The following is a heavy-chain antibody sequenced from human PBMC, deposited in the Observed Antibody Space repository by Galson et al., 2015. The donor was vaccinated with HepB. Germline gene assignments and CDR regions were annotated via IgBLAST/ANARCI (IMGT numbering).Heavy chain of an antibody. Sequence: CAISGDSVSSNRAAWNWIRQSPSRGLEWLGRTYYRSKWYNDYAISVKSRITINPDTSKNQFSLHLNSVTPEDTAVYYCARAAYYSDSYGLPTYYFDYWGQGTLVTVSS. D-gene: IGHD3-22*01. CDR1: GDSVSSNRAA. CDR2: TYYRSKWYN. V-gene: IGHV6-1*01. J-gene: IGHJ4*02. CDR3: ARAAYYSDSYGLPTYYFDY.